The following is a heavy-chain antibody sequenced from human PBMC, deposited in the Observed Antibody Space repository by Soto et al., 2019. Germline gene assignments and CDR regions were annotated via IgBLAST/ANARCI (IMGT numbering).Heavy chain of an antibody. Sequence: QVQLQESGPGLVKPSETLSLTCTVPGGSISGSYWSWIRQPPGKGLEWIGFSYYTATSSYNPSLNSRVTIPIDTSKNQFSLKLTSVTAADTAVYYCARGGDFFGDWGQGTLVTVSS. CDR1: GGSISGSY. CDR2: SYYTATS. D-gene: IGHD4-17*01. CDR3: ARGGDFFGD. V-gene: IGHV4-59*01. J-gene: IGHJ4*02.